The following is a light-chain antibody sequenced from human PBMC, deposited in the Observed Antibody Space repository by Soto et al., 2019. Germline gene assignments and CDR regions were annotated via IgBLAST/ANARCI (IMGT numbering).Light chain of an antibody. CDR2: GAS. J-gene: IGKJ5*01. CDR1: QSVSSY. Sequence: IVLTQSPDTLSLSKGERATLSCRASQSVSSYLAWYQQRPGQAPRLLIYGASHRAAGIPARFSGSGFGTGFTLTISSLEPEDAAVYYCQQRSNWPPITFGQGTRLEIK. V-gene: IGKV3-11*01. CDR3: QQRSNWPPIT.